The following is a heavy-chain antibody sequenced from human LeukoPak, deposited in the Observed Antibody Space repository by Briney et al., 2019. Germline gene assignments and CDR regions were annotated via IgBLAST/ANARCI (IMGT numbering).Heavy chain of an antibody. J-gene: IGHJ5*02. CDR2: IYYSGST. Sequence: SETLPLTCTVSGGSISSYYWSWIRQPPGKGLEWIGYIYYSGSTNYNPSLKSRVTISVDTSKNQFSLKLSSVTAADTAVYYCARGNEGFDPWGQGTLVTVSS. CDR3: ARGNEGFDP. D-gene: IGHD1-1*01. CDR1: GGSISSYY. V-gene: IGHV4-59*01.